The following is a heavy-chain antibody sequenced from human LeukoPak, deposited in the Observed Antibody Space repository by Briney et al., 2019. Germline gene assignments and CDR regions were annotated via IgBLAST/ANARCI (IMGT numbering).Heavy chain of an antibody. V-gene: IGHV3-48*04. CDR2: ISGSSYNI. J-gene: IGHJ4*02. D-gene: IGHD1-26*01. CDR3: ARDIGGSYSAIDY. Sequence: GGSLTLPCTASGFTFSSYSMNWVRQAPGKGLQWVSFISGSSYNINYADFVKGRFTISRDNAQNSLYLEMNSLRAEDTAVYYCARDIGGSYSAIDYWGQGTLVTVSS. CDR1: GFTFSSYS.